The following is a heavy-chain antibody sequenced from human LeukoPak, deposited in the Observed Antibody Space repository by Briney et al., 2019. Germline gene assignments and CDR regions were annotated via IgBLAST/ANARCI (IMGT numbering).Heavy chain of an antibody. CDR1: GGTFSSYA. Sequence: SVKVPCKASGGTFSSYAISWVRQAPGQGLEWMGRIIPILGIANYAQKFQGRVTITADKSTSTAYMELSSLRSEDTAVYYCARDIKKGSSWYEAAYWGQGTLVTVSS. CDR3: ARDIKKGSSWYEAAY. D-gene: IGHD6-13*01. CDR2: IIPILGIA. V-gene: IGHV1-69*04. J-gene: IGHJ4*02.